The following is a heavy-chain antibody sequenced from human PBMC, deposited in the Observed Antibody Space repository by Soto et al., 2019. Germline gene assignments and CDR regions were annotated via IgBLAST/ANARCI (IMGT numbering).Heavy chain of an antibody. D-gene: IGHD3-22*01. CDR2: ISSSGSTI. CDR1: GFTFSSYE. V-gene: IGHV3-48*03. J-gene: IGHJ4*02. CDR3: ASYSRDGYNGNFAVDY. Sequence: ESGGGLVQPGGSLRLSCAASGFTFSSYEMNWVRQAPGKGLEWVSYISSSGSTIYYADSVKGRFTISRDNAKNSLYLQMNSLRAEDTAVYYCASYSRDGYNGNFAVDYWGQGTLVTVSS.